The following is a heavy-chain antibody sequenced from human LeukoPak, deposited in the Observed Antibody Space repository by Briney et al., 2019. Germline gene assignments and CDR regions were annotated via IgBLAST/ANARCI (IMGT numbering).Heavy chain of an antibody. V-gene: IGHV1-46*01. CDR3: ARDHEPYYGSGSYYPGGCDY. J-gene: IGHJ4*02. CDR1: GYTFTNYY. Sequence: GASVKVSCKASGYTFTNYYMHWVRQAPGQGLEWMGIINPSGGGTSYAQKFQGRVSMTRDTSTSTVYMELSSLRSEDTAVYYCARDHEPYYGSGSYYPGGCDYWGQGTLVTVSS. CDR2: INPSGGGT. D-gene: IGHD3-10*01.